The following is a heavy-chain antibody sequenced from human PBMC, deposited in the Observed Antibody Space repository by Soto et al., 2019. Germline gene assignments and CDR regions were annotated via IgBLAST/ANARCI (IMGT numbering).Heavy chain of an antibody. D-gene: IGHD1-26*01. Sequence: QVQLVESGGGVVQPGRSLRLSCAASGFTFSSYAMHWVHQAPGKGLEWVAVISYDGSNKYYADSMKGRFTISRDNSKNTLYLQMNSLRAEDTAVYYCARGGALIVGAVRWFDPWGQGTLVTVSS. CDR3: ARGGALIVGAVRWFDP. V-gene: IGHV3-30-3*01. CDR2: ISYDGSNK. CDR1: GFTFSSYA. J-gene: IGHJ5*02.